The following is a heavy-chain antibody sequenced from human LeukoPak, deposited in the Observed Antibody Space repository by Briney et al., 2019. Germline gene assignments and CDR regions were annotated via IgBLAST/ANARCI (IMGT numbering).Heavy chain of an antibody. J-gene: IGHJ3*02. D-gene: IGHD4-17*01. CDR2: IYYSGST. CDR3: ASAVYDYDKSWDAFDI. V-gene: IGHV4-59*01. Sequence: PSETLSLTCTVSGGSISSYYRRWLRQPPGKGLEWIGYIYYSGSTNFNRSLKSRVTISVDTSQNLFSLKLSYVTAAGPAGSSYASAVYDYDKSWDAFDIWGQGTMVTVSS. CDR1: GGSISSYY.